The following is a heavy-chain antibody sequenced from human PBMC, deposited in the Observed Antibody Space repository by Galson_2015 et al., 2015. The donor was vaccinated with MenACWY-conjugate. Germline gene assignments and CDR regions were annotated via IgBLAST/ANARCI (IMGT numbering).Heavy chain of an antibody. J-gene: IGHJ3*01. CDR2: IKQDGSGK. D-gene: IGHD6-19*01. CDR1: GFTFSSFS. CDR3: ARAKEQWLSKTFEL. V-gene: IGHV3-7*01. Sequence: SLRLSCAASGFTFSSFSMNWVRQAPGKGLEWVANIKQDGSGKYYVDSVKGRFIISRDNAKNSLFLQMDSLRAEDTALYYCARAKEQWLSKTFELWDQGTMVTVSS.